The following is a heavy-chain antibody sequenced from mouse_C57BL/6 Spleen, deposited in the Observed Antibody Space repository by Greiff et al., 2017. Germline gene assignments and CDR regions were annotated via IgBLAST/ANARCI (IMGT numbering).Heavy chain of an antibody. CDR2: IDPSDSYT. D-gene: IGHD4-1*01. CDR1: GYTFTSYW. J-gene: IGHJ3*01. V-gene: IGHV1-69*01. Sequence: QVQLQQPGAELVMPGASVKLSCKASGYTFTSYWMHWVKQRPGQGLEWIGEIDPSDSYTNYNPKFKGKSTLAVDQSSSTAYMQLSSLTSEDAAVYDCARGGGLAPGAWFAYWGQGTLVTVAA. CDR3: ARGGGLAPGAWFAY.